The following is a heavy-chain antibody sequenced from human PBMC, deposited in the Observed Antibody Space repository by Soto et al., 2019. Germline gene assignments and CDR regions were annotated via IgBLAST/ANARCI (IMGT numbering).Heavy chain of an antibody. Sequence: SETLSLTCSVSGDSINSDSYYWVCIRQPPGKGLEWIGSIYYRGNTYYNPSLKTRVTISLDKSKSQFSLKLNSVTAADSAVYFCARLEGLATISYYFDYWGQGTLVTVSS. CDR1: GDSINSDSYY. CDR3: ARLEGLATISYYFDY. CDR2: IYYRGNT. V-gene: IGHV4-39*01. J-gene: IGHJ4*02. D-gene: IGHD3-9*01.